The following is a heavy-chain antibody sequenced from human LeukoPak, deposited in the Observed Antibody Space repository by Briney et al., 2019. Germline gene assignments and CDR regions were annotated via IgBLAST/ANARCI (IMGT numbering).Heavy chain of an antibody. J-gene: IGHJ6*03. CDR3: ARHFHVVVPAAICGRVPCYYYYYMDV. Sequence: SETLSLTCAVYGGSFSGYYWSWIRQPPGKGLEWIGEINHSGSTNYNPSLKSRVTISVDTSKNQFSLKLSSVTAADTAVYYCARHFHVVVPAAICGRVPCYYYYYMDVWGKGTTVTVSS. V-gene: IGHV4-34*01. CDR1: GGSFSGYY. CDR2: INHSGST. D-gene: IGHD2-2*02.